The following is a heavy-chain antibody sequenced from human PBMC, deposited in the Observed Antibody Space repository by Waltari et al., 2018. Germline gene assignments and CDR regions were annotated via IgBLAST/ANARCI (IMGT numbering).Heavy chain of an antibody. V-gene: IGHV1-69*13. J-gene: IGHJ4*02. CDR3: AREGGLAAAGTSPFDY. CDR2: ISPIFGTA. D-gene: IGHD6-13*01. Sequence: QVQLVQSGAEVKKPGSSVKVSCKASGGTFSSYAISWVRQAPGQGLKWMGGISPIFGTANYAQKFQGRVTITADESTSTAYMELSSLRSEDTAGYYCAREGGLAAAGTSPFDYWGQGTLVTVSS. CDR1: GGTFSSYA.